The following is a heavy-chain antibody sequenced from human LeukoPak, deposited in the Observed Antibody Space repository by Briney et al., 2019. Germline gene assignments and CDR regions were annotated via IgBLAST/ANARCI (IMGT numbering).Heavy chain of an antibody. D-gene: IGHD6-19*01. CDR2: INWGSNHI. V-gene: IGHV3-21*06. J-gene: IGHJ4*02. CDR3: ARDNSGWSRDY. Sequence: GGSLRLSCAASGFTFSSYGMHWVRQAPGKGLEWVSSINWGSNHIYYADAVQGRFTISRDNAKNSLYLQMNILRAEDTAIYYCARDNSGWSRDYWGQGTLVTVSS. CDR1: GFTFSSYG.